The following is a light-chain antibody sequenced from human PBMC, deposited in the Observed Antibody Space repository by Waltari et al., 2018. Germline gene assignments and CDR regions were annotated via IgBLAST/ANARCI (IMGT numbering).Light chain of an antibody. J-gene: IGKJ4*01. Sequence: DIQLTQSPSFLSASVGDRVTITCRASQGISSYLAWYQQQPGKAPKLLIYGASTLQSGVPSGFSGSGSGTEFTLTISSLQPEDFATYYCQQLDGYPLTFGGGTKVEIK. V-gene: IGKV1-9*01. CDR3: QQLDGYPLT. CDR2: GAS. CDR1: QGISSY.